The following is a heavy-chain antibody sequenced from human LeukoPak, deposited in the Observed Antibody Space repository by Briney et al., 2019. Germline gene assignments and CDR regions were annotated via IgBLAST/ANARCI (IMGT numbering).Heavy chain of an antibody. V-gene: IGHV3-9*01. CDR1: GFTFDDYA. Sequence: PGGSLRLSCAASGFTFDDYAMHWVRHAPGKGLEWVSGISWNSGSIGYADSVKGRFTISRDNAKNSLYLQMNSLRAEDTALYYCAKARPMIVVVTDFDYWGQGTLVTVSS. J-gene: IGHJ4*02. D-gene: IGHD3-22*01. CDR2: ISWNSGSI. CDR3: AKARPMIVVVTDFDY.